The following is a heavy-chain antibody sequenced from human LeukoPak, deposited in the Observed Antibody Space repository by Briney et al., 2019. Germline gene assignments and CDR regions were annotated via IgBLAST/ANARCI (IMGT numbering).Heavy chain of an antibody. J-gene: IGHJ4*02. V-gene: IGHV5-51*01. Sequence: GESLKISCQGSGYSFPSYWIAWVRQMPGKGLEWMGIIYPGDSDTRYSPSFQGLVTISADKSISTAYLQWSSLKASDTAMYYCARGINYNDRSGYDYWGQGTLVTVSS. D-gene: IGHD3-22*01. CDR3: ARGINYNDRSGYDY. CDR1: GYSFPSYW. CDR2: IYPGDSDT.